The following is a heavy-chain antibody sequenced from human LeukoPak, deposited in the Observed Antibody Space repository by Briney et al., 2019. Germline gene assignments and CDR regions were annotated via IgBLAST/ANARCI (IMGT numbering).Heavy chain of an antibody. CDR3: AKDLSSAITSALVLDV. CDR1: GFTFDDYA. J-gene: IGHJ6*02. V-gene: IGHV3-9*01. D-gene: IGHD3-22*01. Sequence: GGSLRLSCTVSGFTFDDYAMHWARHTPGKGLEWVAGITWNRDNIGYGGSVKGRFTISRDNVKNVLYLQMNSLRPEDTALYYCAKDLSSAITSALVLDVWGQGTTVTVS. CDR2: ITWNRDNI.